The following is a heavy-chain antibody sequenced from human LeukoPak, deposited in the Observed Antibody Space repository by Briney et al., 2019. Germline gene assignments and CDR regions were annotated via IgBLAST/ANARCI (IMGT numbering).Heavy chain of an antibody. CDR2: ISAYNGKT. CDR1: GYTFTSYG. J-gene: IGHJ6*02. V-gene: IGHV1-18*01. D-gene: IGHD3-22*01. Sequence: GASVKVSCKASGYTFTSYGISWVRQAPGQGLEWMGWISAYNGKTNYAQKLQGRVTTTTDTSTSTAYMELRSLRSDDTAVYYCARDTPNYDSSGYSPYYYYYYDMDVWGQGTTVTVSS. CDR3: ARDTPNYDSSGYSPYYYYYYDMDV.